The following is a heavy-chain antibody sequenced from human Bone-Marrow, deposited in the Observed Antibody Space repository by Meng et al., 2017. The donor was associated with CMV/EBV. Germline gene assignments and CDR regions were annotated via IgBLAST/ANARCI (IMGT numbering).Heavy chain of an antibody. V-gene: IGHV3-21*01. CDR1: RFTFSSYS. CDR3: AREAIVVVPAAIADPFDY. CDR2: ISSSSSYI. J-gene: IGHJ4*02. Sequence: GESLKISCAASRFTFSSYSMNWVRQAPGKGLEWVSSISSSSSYIYYADSVKGRFTISRDNAKNSLYLQMNSLRVEDTAVYYCAREAIVVVPAAIADPFDYWGQGTLVTVSS. D-gene: IGHD2-2*02.